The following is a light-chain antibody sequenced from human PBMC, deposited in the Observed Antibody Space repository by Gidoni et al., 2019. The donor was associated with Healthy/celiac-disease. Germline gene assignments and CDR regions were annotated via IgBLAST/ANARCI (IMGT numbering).Light chain of an antibody. Sequence: EIVLTQSPGTLSLSPGERATLSCRASQSVSSSYLAWYQQKPGQAPRLLIYGASSRATSIPDRFSGSGSGKDFTITISRLEHEDVAVYYCQQDGSSPLTFGGGTKVEIK. CDR1: QSVSSSY. CDR2: GAS. V-gene: IGKV3-20*01. J-gene: IGKJ4*01. CDR3: QQDGSSPLT.